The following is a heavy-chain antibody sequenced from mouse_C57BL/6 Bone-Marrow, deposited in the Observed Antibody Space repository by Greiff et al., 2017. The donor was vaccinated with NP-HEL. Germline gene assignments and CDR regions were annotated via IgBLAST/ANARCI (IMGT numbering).Heavy chain of an antibody. CDR3: ARSEYGNLAWFAY. J-gene: IGHJ3*01. CDR1: GYTFTSYW. CDR2: IDPSDSYT. V-gene: IGHV1-69*01. D-gene: IGHD2-1*01. Sequence: QVQLKQPGAELVMPGASVKLSCKASGYTFTSYWMHWVKQRPGQGLEWIGEIDPSDSYTNYNQKFKGKSTLTVDKSSSTAYMQLSSLTSEDSAVYYCARSEYGNLAWFAYWGKGTLVTVSA.